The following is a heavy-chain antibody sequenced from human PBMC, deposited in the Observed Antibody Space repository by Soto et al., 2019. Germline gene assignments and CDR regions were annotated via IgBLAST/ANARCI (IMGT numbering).Heavy chain of an antibody. CDR2: ISSSSSYI. Sequence: GGSLRLSCAASGFTFSSYSMNWVRQAPGKGLEWVSSISSSSSYIYYADSVKGRFTISRDNAKNSLYLQMNSLRAEDTAVYYCARDIRNVCSTRPRDGYNCDYWGQGTLVTVSS. D-gene: IGHD5-12*01. J-gene: IGHJ4*02. V-gene: IGHV3-21*01. CDR1: GFTFSSYS. CDR3: ARDIRNVCSTRPRDGYNCDY.